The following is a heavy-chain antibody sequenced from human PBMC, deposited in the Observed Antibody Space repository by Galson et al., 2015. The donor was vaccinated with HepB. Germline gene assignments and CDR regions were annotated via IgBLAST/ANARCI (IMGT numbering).Heavy chain of an antibody. CDR1: GFSLSVTGMR. CDR2: IDWNDEK. J-gene: IGHJ3*01. V-gene: IGHV2-70*04. Sequence: PALAKPTQTLALTCTFSGFSLSVTGMRVSWIRQAPGKALEWLARIDWNDEKFYTTSLKTRLTISKDTSKNQVVLILTNMDPVDTATYYCARAYGGNDDNAYDFWGQGTMVTVSS. CDR3: ARAYGGNDDNAYDF. D-gene: IGHD4-23*01.